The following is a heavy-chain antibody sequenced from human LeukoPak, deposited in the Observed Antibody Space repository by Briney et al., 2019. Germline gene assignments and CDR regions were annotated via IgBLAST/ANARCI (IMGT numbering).Heavy chain of an antibody. CDR2: IKQDGSEK. V-gene: IGHV3-7*05. J-gene: IGHJ4*02. Sequence: RGSLRLSCAASGFTFSIYWMSWVRQAPGKGLEWVANIKQDGSEKYYVDSVKGRFTISRDNAKNSLYLQMNSLRAEDTAVYYCARDMARGGYDRWSDYWGQGTLVTVSS. CDR1: GFTFSIYW. CDR3: ARDMARGGYDRWSDY. D-gene: IGHD5-12*01.